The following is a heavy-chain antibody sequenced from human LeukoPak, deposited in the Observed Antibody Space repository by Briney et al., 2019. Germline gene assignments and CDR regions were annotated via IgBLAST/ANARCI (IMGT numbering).Heavy chain of an antibody. V-gene: IGHV4-59*08. CDR3: ARQKWEREVDY. J-gene: IGHJ4*02. CDR1: GGSISSYY. Sequence: SETLSPTCTVSGGSISSYYWSWIRQPPGKGLEWIGYIYYSGSTNYNPSLKSRVTISVDTSKNQFSLKLSSVTAADTAVYYCARQKWEREVDYWGQGTLVTVSS. D-gene: IGHD1-26*01. CDR2: IYYSGST.